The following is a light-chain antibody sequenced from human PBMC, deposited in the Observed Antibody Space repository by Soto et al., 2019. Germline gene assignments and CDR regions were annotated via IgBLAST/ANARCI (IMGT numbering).Light chain of an antibody. V-gene: IGLV2-8*01. Sequence: QSALTQPPSASGSSGQSVTISCAGTSSDVGGYNSVSWYQQYPGKVPKLIIYEVSKRPSGVPDRFSGSKSGNTASLTVSGLQADDEADYYCSSYAGDNHFVFGPGTKLTV. J-gene: IGLJ1*01. CDR2: EVS. CDR3: SSYAGDNHFV. CDR1: SSDVGGYNS.